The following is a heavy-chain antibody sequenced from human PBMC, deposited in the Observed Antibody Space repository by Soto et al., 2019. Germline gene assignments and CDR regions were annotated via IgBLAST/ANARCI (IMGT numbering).Heavy chain of an antibody. Sequence: QVQLVQSGAEVKKPGASVKVSCKASGYTFTSYDINWVRQATGQGLEWMGWMNPTSGNTGYAQKFQGRVTMTSNTSISTASMELSSLRSEDTAVYYCARALRSSSSSRGFGYWGQGTLVTVSS. CDR2: MNPTSGNT. CDR1: GYTFTSYD. J-gene: IGHJ4*02. V-gene: IGHV1-8*01. D-gene: IGHD6-13*01. CDR3: ARALRSSSSSRGFGY.